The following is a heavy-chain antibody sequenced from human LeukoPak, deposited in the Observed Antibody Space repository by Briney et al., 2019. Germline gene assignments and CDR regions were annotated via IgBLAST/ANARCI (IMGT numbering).Heavy chain of an antibody. Sequence: SVKVSCKASGGTFGNYAINWVRQAPGQELEWMGRITPILGSINYAQKFQGRVTITADRSTSTGYMDVAGLRSEDTAVYYCARGRGSRTGYNGDYLDQWGQGTLVTVSS. CDR2: ITPILGSI. CDR1: GGTFGNYA. J-gene: IGHJ4*02. CDR3: ARGRGSRTGYNGDYLDQ. V-gene: IGHV1-69*04. D-gene: IGHD5-18*01.